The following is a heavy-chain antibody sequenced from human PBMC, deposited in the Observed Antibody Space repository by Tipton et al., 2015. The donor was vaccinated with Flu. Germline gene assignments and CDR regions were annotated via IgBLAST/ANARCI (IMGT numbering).Heavy chain of an antibody. CDR3: ARGQGQRQSGRYYVNWFDP. CDR2: INWNGGST. Sequence: SLRLSCAASGFTFDDYGMSWVRQAPGKGLEWVSGINWNGGSTGYADSVKGRFTISRDNAKNSLYLQMNSLRAEDTALYYCARGQGQRQSGRYYVNWFDPWGQGTRVTVSS. V-gene: IGHV3-20*04. CDR1: GFTFDDYG. D-gene: IGHD1-26*01. J-gene: IGHJ5*02.